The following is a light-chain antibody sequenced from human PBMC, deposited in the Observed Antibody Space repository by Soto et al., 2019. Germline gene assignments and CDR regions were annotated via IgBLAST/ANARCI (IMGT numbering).Light chain of an antibody. CDR2: GAS. CDR1: QSVSSSY. Sequence: DIVLTQSPGTLSLSPGERATLSCRASQSVSSSYLSWYQQKPGQAPRLLIYGASSRATGIPDRFSGSGSGTDFPLTISRLEPEDFAVYYCQQYGSSPWTFGQGTKVEIK. CDR3: QQYGSSPWT. V-gene: IGKV3-20*01. J-gene: IGKJ1*01.